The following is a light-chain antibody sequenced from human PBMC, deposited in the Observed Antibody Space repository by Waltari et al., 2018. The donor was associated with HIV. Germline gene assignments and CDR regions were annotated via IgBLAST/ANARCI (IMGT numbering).Light chain of an antibody. CDR2: YAS. CDR1: QSIGSS. Sequence: EIELTQSPDFQSVTPKEKVNITCRASQSIGSSLHWYQQKPDQSPKLLIKYASKSFSGVPSRFSGSGSGTDFTLTIDSMEAGDAATYYCHQSSSLPHTFGQGTKLEIK. J-gene: IGKJ2*01. CDR3: HQSSSLPHT. V-gene: IGKV6-21*01.